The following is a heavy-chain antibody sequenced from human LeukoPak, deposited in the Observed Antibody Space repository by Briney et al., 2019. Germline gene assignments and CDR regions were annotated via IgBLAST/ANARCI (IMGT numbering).Heavy chain of an antibody. J-gene: IGHJ4*02. V-gene: IGHV5-51*01. D-gene: IGHD2-21*02. CDR2: IYPGDSDT. CDR3: ARHHDCGGDCYSVTPDY. CDR1: GYGFTSYW. Sequence: GESLKISCKGSGYGFTSYWIGWVRQMPGKGLEWMGIIYPGDSDTRYSPSFQGQVTISADKSISTAYLQWSSLKASDTAMYYCARHHDCGGDCYSVTPDYWGQGTLVTVSS.